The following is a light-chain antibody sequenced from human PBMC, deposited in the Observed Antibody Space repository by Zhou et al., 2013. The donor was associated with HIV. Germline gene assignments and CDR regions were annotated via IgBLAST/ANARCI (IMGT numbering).Light chain of an antibody. CDR1: QSVRNDY. Sequence: EIVLTQSPDTLSLSPGERVTLSCKTSQSVRNDYLAWYQKNRGQAPRLLIYGAFTRASGIPDRFSGSGSGTDFTLTISRLEPEDSAVYFCQQYGRSPPFTFGQGTKVDIK. CDR2: GAF. V-gene: IGKV3-20*01. CDR3: QQYGRSPPFT. J-gene: IGKJ2*01.